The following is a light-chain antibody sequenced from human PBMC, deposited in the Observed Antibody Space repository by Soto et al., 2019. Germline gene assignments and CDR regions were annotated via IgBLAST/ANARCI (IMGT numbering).Light chain of an antibody. CDR1: QSVSSN. CDR2: GAS. J-gene: IGKJ4*01. CDR3: QKYNNWST. Sequence: EIVMTQSPATLSVSPGERATLSCRASQSVSSNLAWYQQKPGQAPRLLLYGASTRATGIPARFSGSGSETEFTHTISSLQSEEFAVYYCQKYNNWSTFGGGTKVEIK. V-gene: IGKV3-15*01.